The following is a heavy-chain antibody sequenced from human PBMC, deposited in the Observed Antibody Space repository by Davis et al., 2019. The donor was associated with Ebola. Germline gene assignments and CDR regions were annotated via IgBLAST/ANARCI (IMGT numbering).Heavy chain of an antibody. CDR1: GFTFSSYG. D-gene: IGHD4-17*01. CDR3: AKDHVGRVTTYGYYYGMDV. V-gene: IGHV3-30*02. J-gene: IGHJ6*02. CDR2: IRYDGSNK. Sequence: GGSLRLSCAASGFTFSSYGMHWVRQAPGKGLEWVAFIRYDGSNKYYADSVKGRFTISRDNSKNTLYLQMNSLRAEDTAVYYCAKDHVGRVTTYGYYYGMDVWGQGTTVTVSS.